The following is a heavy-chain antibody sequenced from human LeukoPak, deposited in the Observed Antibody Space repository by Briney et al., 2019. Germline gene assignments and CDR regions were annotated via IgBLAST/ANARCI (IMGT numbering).Heavy chain of an antibody. V-gene: IGHV1-8*01. J-gene: IGHJ3*01. CDR3: ARNPLQFFDWLLSGGDALDF. CDR2: MNPNSGNT. Sequence: GASVKVSCKASGYTFTDHDINWVRQATGHGLEWVGWMNPNSGNTGYAQKFQGRVTMTRDTSETTAYIELPSLRSEDTAVYYCARNPLQFFDWLLSGGDALDFWGQGTLVIVSS. CDR1: GYTFTDHD. D-gene: IGHD3-9*01.